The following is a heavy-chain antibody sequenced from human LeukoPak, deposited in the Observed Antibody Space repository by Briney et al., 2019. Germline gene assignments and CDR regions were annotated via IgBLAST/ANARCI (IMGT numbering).Heavy chain of an antibody. J-gene: IGHJ4*02. Sequence: SETLSLTCTVSGGSISSGSYYWSWIRQPAGKGLEWIGRIYTSGSTNYNPSLKSRVTISVDTSKNQFSLKLSSVTAADTAVYYCASLSGYVVFDYWGQGTLDTVSS. CDR3: ASLSGYVVFDY. D-gene: IGHD5-12*01. CDR1: GGSISSGSYY. CDR2: IYTSGST. V-gene: IGHV4-61*02.